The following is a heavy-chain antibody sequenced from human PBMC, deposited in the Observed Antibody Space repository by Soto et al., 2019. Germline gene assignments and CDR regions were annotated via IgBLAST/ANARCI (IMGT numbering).Heavy chain of an antibody. Sequence: PSETLSLTCTVSGASITSNSYWAWMRQPPGKGLEWIGSIYYTEGTSSNPSLRSRVTMSVDTSNNQFSLRLSSVTAADTAVYYCARRERSSGYLYSDYDSGSEWGQGTLVTVSS. V-gene: IGHV4-39*01. CDR1: GASITSNSY. D-gene: IGHD5-12*01. J-gene: IGHJ4*02. CDR2: IYYTEGT. CDR3: ARRERSSGYLYSDYDSGSE.